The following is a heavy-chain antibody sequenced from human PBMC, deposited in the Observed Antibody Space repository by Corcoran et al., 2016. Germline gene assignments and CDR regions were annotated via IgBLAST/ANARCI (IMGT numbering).Heavy chain of an antibody. D-gene: IGHD2-2*01. CDR1: GFSLSTSGVG. J-gene: IGHJ5*02. CDR2: IYWDDDK. V-gene: IGHV2-5*02. CDR3: AHRRRCCRSTSCYNGFDR. Sequence: QITLKESGPTLVKPTQTLTLTCTFSGFSLSTSGVGVGWIRQPPGKALEWLALIYWDDDKRYSPSLKSRLTITKDNSKNQVVLTMTNMEPVGTATDYCAHRRRCCRSTSCYNGFDRWGQGTLVTVSS.